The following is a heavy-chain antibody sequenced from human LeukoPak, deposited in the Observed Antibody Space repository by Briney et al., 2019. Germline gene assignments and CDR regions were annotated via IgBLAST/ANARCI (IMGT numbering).Heavy chain of an antibody. CDR2: IYYSGST. CDR3: ARAYYDFWSGYYGTNWFDP. J-gene: IGHJ5*02. D-gene: IGHD3-3*01. Sequence: KPSETLSLTCTVSGGSISSCYWSWIRQPPGKGLEWIGYIYYSGSTNYNPSLKSRVTISVDTSKNQFSLKLSSVTAADTAVYYCARAYYDFWSGYYGTNWFDPWGQGTLVTVSS. CDR1: GGSISSCY. V-gene: IGHV4-59*12.